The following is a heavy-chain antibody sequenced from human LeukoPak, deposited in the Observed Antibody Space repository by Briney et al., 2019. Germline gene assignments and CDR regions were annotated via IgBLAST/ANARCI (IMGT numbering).Heavy chain of an antibody. CDR1: GFTFSSYA. CDR3: AKDPCSGGSCYSGAFDY. J-gene: IGHJ4*02. D-gene: IGHD2-15*01. V-gene: IGHV3-23*01. Sequence: GGSLRLSCAASGFTFSSYAMSWVRQPPGKGLEWVSAISGSGGSTYYADSVKGRFTISRDNSKNTLYLQMNSLRAEDTAVYYCAKDPCSGGSCYSGAFDYWGQGTLVTVSS. CDR2: ISGSGGST.